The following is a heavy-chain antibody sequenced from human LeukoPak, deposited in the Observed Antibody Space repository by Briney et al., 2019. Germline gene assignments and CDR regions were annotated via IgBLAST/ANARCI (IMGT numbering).Heavy chain of an antibody. Sequence: SGTLSLTCVVSGGSISDTNYWSWVRQSPGKGLEWIGEIFHTGRTNSNPSLKSRATLSVDKSKNQFSLKMNSVTAADTAVYYCARGGPTGSYALGYWGQGTLVTVSS. CDR3: ARGGPTGSYALGY. V-gene: IGHV4-4*02. CDR1: GGSISDTNY. CDR2: IFHTGRT. J-gene: IGHJ4*02. D-gene: IGHD1-26*01.